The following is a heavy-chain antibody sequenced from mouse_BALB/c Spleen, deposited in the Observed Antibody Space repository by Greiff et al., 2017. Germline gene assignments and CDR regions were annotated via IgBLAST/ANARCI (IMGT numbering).Heavy chain of an antibody. CDR3: APIYYDYEGFAY. CDR1: GFNIKDTY. D-gene: IGHD2-4*01. V-gene: IGHV14-3*02. CDR2: IDPANGNT. Sequence: EVKLVESGAELVKPGASVKLSCTASGFNIKDTYMHWVKQRPEQGLEWIGRIDPANGNTKYDPKFQGKATITADTSSNTAYLQLSSLTSEDTAVYYCAPIYYDYEGFAYWGQGTLVTVSA. J-gene: IGHJ3*01.